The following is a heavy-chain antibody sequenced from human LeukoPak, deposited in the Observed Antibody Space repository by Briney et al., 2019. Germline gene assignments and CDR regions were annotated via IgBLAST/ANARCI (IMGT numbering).Heavy chain of an antibody. CDR3: ARDIVVVVAVTGPDY. CDR2: ISYDGSNK. V-gene: IGHV3-30-3*01. CDR1: GFTFSSYA. Sequence: PGRSLRLSCASSGFTFSSYAMHWVRQAPGKGLEWVAVISYDGSNKCYADSVKSRFTISRVNSKNTLYLQMNSLRAEDTAVYYCARDIVVVVAVTGPDYWGQGTLVTVSS. J-gene: IGHJ4*02. D-gene: IGHD2-15*01.